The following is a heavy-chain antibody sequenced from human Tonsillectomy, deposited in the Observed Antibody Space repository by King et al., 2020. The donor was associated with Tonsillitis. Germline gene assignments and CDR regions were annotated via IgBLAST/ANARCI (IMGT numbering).Heavy chain of an antibody. CDR3: VRDYCSGGTCYPRGY. Sequence: VQLVESGGGLVQPGGSLRLSCAASGFTFSAYWMSWVRQAPGKGLEWLGNIKESGSEQYYVDSVKGRFTISRDNAKNSLYLQMNSLRVEDTAVYYCVRDYCSGGTCYPRGYWGQGTLVTVSS. CDR1: GFTFSAYW. D-gene: IGHD2-15*01. V-gene: IGHV3-7*01. J-gene: IGHJ4*02. CDR2: IKESGSEQ.